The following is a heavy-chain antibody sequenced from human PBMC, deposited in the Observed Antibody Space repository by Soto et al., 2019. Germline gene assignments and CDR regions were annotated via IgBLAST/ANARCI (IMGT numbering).Heavy chain of an antibody. CDR3: AKGGRKWLVTSDFNY. V-gene: IGHV3-30*18. CDR2: VSHDGRNT. J-gene: IGHJ4*02. CDR1: GFTCSDYA. D-gene: IGHD6-19*01. Sequence: VQLVESGGGVVQPGRSLRLSCAASGFTCSDYAMHWVRQAPGKGLEWVAVVSHDGRNTHYADSVKGRFTIPRDSSKNTVSLEMTSLRAEDTAVYYCAKGGRKWLVTSDFNYWGQGALVTVSS.